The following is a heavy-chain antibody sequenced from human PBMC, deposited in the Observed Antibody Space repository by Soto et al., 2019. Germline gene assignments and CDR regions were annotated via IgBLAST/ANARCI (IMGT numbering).Heavy chain of an antibody. CDR2: IDPSDSYT. CDR1: GYSFTSYW. J-gene: IGHJ6*02. D-gene: IGHD3-22*01. CDR3: ARNGYDSSGYAVFDYYYYYGMDV. Sequence: GESLKISCKGSGYSFTSYWISWVRQMPGKGLEWMGRIDPSDSYTNYSPSFQGHVTISADKSISTAYLQWSSLKASDTAMYCCARNGYDSSGYAVFDYYYYYGMDVWGQGTTVTVSS. V-gene: IGHV5-10-1*01.